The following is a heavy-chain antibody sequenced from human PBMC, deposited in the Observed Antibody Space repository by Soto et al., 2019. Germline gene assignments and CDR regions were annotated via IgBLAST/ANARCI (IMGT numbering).Heavy chain of an antibody. J-gene: IGHJ6*02. CDR3: ARGAPPIVVVTARFYGMDV. CDR2: IIPIFGTA. Sequence: QVQLVQSGAEVKKPGSSVKVSCKASGGTFSSYAISWVRQAPGQGLEWMGGIIPIFGTANYAQKFQGRVTITADESTSTAYMELSILRSEDTAVYYCARGAPPIVVVTARFYGMDVWGQGTTVTVSS. V-gene: IGHV1-69*01. CDR1: GGTFSSYA. D-gene: IGHD2-21*02.